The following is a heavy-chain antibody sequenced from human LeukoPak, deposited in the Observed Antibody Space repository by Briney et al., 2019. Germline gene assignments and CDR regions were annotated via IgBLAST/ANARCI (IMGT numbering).Heavy chain of an antibody. D-gene: IGHD2/OR15-2a*01. J-gene: IGHJ6*02. CDR3: ASYLTSIPSGMDV. V-gene: IGHV3-74*01. CDR1: GFTFSNSW. Sequence: GGSLRLSCAASGFTFSNSWMHWVRQAPGKGLVWVSRIDTDGSSTSYADSVKGRFTISRDNGKNTLYLQMNSLIAEATAVYYCASYLTSIPSGMDVWGQGTTVTVSS. CDR2: IDTDGSST.